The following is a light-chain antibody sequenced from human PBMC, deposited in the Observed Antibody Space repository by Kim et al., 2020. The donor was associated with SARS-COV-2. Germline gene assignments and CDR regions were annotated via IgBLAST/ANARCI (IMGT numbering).Light chain of an antibody. J-gene: IGLJ3*02. CDR1: NSNIGSNY. Sequence: QSVTISCSGSNSNIGSNYVYWYQQLPGTSPKLLIFRNNERPSGVPGRFSGSTSGTSASLAISGLRSEDDGDYFCASWDDDLSGRWVFGGGTKLTVL. V-gene: IGLV1-47*01. CDR3: ASWDDDLSGRWV. CDR2: RNN.